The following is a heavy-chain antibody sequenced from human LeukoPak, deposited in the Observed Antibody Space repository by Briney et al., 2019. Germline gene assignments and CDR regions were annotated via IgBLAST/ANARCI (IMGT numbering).Heavy chain of an antibody. J-gene: IGHJ4*02. V-gene: IGHV3-48*01. D-gene: IGHD3-3*01. CDR2: ISSSSSTI. CDR3: SKDRGVFGVAYSLDY. CDR1: GFTFSSYS. Sequence: GGSLRLSCAASGFTFSSYSMNWVRQAPGKGLEWVSYISSSSSTIYYADSVKGRFTISRDLSKNTLFLQMNSLRPEDTAVYYCSKDRGVFGVAYSLDYWGQGTQITVSS.